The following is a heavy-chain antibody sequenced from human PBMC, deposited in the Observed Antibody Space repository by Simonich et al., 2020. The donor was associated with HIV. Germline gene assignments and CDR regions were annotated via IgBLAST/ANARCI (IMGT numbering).Heavy chain of an antibody. J-gene: IGHJ2*01. Sequence: QVQLQQWGAGLLKPSETLSLTCAVYGGSFSGYYWSWIRQPQGKGLEWIGEINHSGSTNYFPSIKSRVIISVDTSKNQFSLKLSSVTATDTAVYYCARYTGMAGFDYWGRGTLVTVSS. V-gene: IGHV4-34*01. CDR3: ARYTGMAGFDY. CDR2: INHSGST. CDR1: GGSFSGYY. D-gene: IGHD5-18*01.